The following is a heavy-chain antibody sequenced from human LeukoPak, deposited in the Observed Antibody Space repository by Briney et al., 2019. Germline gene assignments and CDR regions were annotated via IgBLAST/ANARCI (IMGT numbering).Heavy chain of an antibody. D-gene: IGHD2-2*01. J-gene: IGHJ3*02. CDR1: GFTFSSYA. V-gene: IGHV3-23*01. CDR2: ISGSGGST. CDR3: ARVPRYCSSTSCSRDAFDI. Sequence: PGGSLRLSCAASGFTFSSYAMSWVRQAPGKGLEWVSAISGSGGSTYYADSVKGRFTISRDNSKNTLYLQMNSLRAEDTAVYYCARVPRYCSSTSCSRDAFDIWGQGTMVTVSS.